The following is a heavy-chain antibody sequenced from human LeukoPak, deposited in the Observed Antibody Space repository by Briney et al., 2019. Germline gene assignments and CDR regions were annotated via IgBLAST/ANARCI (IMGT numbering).Heavy chain of an antibody. D-gene: IGHD4-17*01. CDR3: ARDRTTVTAPFDY. CDR1: GYTFTGYY. CDR2: INPNSGGT. V-gene: IGHV1-2*02. J-gene: IGHJ4*02. Sequence: ASVKVSCKASGYTFTGYYMHWVRQAPGQGLEWMGWINPNSGGTNYAQKFQGRVTITRDTSISTAYMELSRLRSDDTAVYYCARDRTTVTAPFDYWGQGTLVTVSS.